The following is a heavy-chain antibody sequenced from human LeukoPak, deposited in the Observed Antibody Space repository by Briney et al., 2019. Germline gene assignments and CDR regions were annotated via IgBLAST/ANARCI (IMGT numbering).Heavy chain of an antibody. CDR3: ARLSQEGATPYFDY. D-gene: IGHD1-26*01. Sequence: GESLKISCKGSGYNFNNYWIAWVRQMPGKGLEWMGITFGGGSDTKYSPSFQGQVTMSADKSISTAYLHWSSLKASDTAMYYCARLSQEGATPYFDYWGQGTLVTVSS. CDR2: TFGGGSDT. J-gene: IGHJ4*02. CDR1: GYNFNNYW. V-gene: IGHV5-51*01.